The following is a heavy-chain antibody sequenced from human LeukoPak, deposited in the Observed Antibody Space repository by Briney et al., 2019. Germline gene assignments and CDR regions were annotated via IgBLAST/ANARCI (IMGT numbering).Heavy chain of an antibody. D-gene: IGHD3-9*01. V-gene: IGHV1-18*01. CDR3: ARGGYYNIITGYETADAFDI. J-gene: IGHJ3*02. CDR2: ISVHNGNT. Sequence: ASVKVSCKASGYTFTSYGISWVRQAPGQGLEWMGWISVHNGNTNYAQKLQGRVTMTTDTSTSTAYMELRSLRSDDTAVYYCARGGYYNIITGYETADAFDIWGQGTMVTVSP. CDR1: GYTFTSYG.